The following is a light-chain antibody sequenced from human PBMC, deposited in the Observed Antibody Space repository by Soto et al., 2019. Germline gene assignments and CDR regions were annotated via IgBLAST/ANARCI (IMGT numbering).Light chain of an antibody. J-gene: IGLJ1*01. CDR3: QSYDSSLSGFYV. CDR2: ANS. CDR1: SSNIGAGYD. V-gene: IGLV1-40*01. Sequence: QPVLTQPTSVSGAPGQRVTISCTGSSSNIGAGYDVHWYQQLPGGAPKLLIYANSNRPSGVPDRFSGSRSGTSASLAITGLQAEDEADYSCQSYDSSLSGFYVFGTGTKVTVL.